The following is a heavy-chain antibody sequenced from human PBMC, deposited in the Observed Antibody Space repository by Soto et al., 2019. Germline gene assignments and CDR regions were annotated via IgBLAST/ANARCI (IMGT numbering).Heavy chain of an antibody. CDR2: ISYDGSNK. V-gene: IGHV3-30-3*01. D-gene: IGHD3-22*01. CDR3: ARDVNSSGYYRFIGQLDY. CDR1: GFTFSSYA. Sequence: QVQLVESGGGVVQPGRSLRLSCAASGFTFSSYAMHWVRQAPGKGLEWVAVISYDGSNKYYADSVKGRFTISRDNSKNTLYLQMNSLRAEDTAVYYCARDVNSSGYYRFIGQLDYWGQGTLVTVSS. J-gene: IGHJ4*02.